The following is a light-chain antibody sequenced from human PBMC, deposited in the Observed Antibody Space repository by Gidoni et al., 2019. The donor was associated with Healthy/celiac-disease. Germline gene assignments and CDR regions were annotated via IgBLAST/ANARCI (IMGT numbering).Light chain of an antibody. CDR2: WAS. Sequence: DIVMTQSPDSLAVSLGERATINCKSSQSVLYSSNNKNYLALYQQKPGQPHKLLIYWASTRESGVPDRFSGSGSGTDFTLTISSLQAEDVAVYYCQQYYSTPWTFGQGTKVEIK. J-gene: IGKJ1*01. V-gene: IGKV4-1*01. CDR3: QQYYSTPWT. CDR1: QSVLYSSNNKNY.